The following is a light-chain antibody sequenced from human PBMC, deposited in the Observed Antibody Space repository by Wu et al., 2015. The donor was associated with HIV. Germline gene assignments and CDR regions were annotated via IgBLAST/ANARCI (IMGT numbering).Light chain of an antibody. J-gene: IGKJ1*01. CDR3: QQYNDWPQT. Sequence: ETEMTQSPATLSVSPGGRVTLSCRASQSVNSNLAWYQQKPGQAPRLIIYNASIRATGIPATFSGSGSGTEFTLTITSMQSEDFAVYYCQQYNDWPQTFGQGTKVEIK. CDR2: NAS. CDR1: QSVNSN. V-gene: IGKV3-15*01.